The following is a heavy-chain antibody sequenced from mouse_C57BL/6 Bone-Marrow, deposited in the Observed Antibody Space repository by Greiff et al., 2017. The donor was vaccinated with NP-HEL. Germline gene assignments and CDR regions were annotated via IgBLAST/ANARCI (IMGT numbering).Heavy chain of an antibody. Sequence: VQLQQSGAELVKPGASVKLSCKASGYTFTSFWMQWVKQRPGQGLEWIGEIDPSDSYTNYNQKFKGKATLTVDTSSSTACMQLSSLTSEDSAVYYCARPRDWYYFDYWGQGTTLTVSS. J-gene: IGHJ2*01. CDR3: ARPRDWYYFDY. V-gene: IGHV1-50*01. D-gene: IGHD3-3*01. CDR1: GYTFTSFW. CDR2: IDPSDSYT.